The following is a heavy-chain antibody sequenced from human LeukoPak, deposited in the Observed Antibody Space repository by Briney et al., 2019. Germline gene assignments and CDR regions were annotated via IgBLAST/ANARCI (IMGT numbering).Heavy chain of an antibody. J-gene: IGHJ6*03. CDR1: GFTFSSYA. CDR3: ARAFDTSWDYYYMDV. CDR2: ISGSGGST. Sequence: GGSLRLSCAASGFTFSSYAMSWVRQAPGKGLEWVSAISGSGGSTYYADSVKGRFTISRDNSKNTLYLQMNSLRAEDTAEYYCARAFDTSWDYYYMDVWGKGTTVTVSS. V-gene: IGHV3-23*01. D-gene: IGHD2-2*01.